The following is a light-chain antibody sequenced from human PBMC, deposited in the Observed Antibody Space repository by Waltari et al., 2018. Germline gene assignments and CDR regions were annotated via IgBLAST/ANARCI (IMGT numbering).Light chain of an antibody. J-gene: IGKJ4*01. V-gene: IGKV1-8*01. CDR3: QQYYSYPSLT. CDR1: QGISSY. CDR2: AAS. Sequence: AIRMTQSPSSFSASTGDRVTITSRASQGISSYLAWYQQKPGKAPKLLIYAASTLQSGVPSRFSGSGSGTDFTLTISCLQSEDFATYYCQQYYSYPSLTFGGGTKVEI.